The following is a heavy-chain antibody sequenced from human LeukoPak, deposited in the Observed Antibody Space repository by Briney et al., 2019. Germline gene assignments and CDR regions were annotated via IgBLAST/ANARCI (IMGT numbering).Heavy chain of an antibody. D-gene: IGHD2-2*02. J-gene: IGHJ4*02. CDR3: AKSRSSTSTSCYNY. CDR1: GFTFSSYA. Sequence: PGGSLRLSCAASGFTFSSYAMHWVRQAPGKGLEWVAVMSYDGSNKYYADSVKGRFTISRDNSQNTLYLQMNSLRADDTAVYYCAKSRSSTSTSCYNYWGQGTLVTVSS. CDR2: MSYDGSNK. V-gene: IGHV3-30-3*02.